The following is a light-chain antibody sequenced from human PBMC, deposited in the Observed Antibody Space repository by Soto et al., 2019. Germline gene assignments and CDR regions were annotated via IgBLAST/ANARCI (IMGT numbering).Light chain of an antibody. Sequence: EIVLTQSPATLSVSPGEGVTLSCRASQTISSNLAWYHQKPGQPPRLLIYDASTRATGIPARFSGSGSGTEFTLTISRLQSEGFAIYHCQQYKSWPFTFGPGTKVDIK. CDR2: DAS. CDR3: QQYKSWPFT. V-gene: IGKV3-15*01. CDR1: QTISSN. J-gene: IGKJ3*01.